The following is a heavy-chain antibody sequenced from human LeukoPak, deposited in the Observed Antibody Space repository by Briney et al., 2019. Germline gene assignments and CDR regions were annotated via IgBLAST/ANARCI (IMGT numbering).Heavy chain of an antibody. J-gene: IGHJ5*02. D-gene: IGHD6-13*01. V-gene: IGHV3-21*01. Sequence: PGGSLRLSCAASGFTFSSYSMNWVRQAPGKGLEWVSSISSSSSYIYYADSVKGRFTISRDNAKNSLYLQMNSLRAEDTAVYYCARDPAAGVADNWFDPWGQGTLVTVSS. CDR3: ARDPAAGVADNWFDP. CDR1: GFTFSSYS. CDR2: ISSSSSYI.